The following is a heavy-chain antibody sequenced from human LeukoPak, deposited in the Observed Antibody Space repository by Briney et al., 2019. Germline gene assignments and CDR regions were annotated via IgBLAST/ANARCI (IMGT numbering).Heavy chain of an antibody. V-gene: IGHV3-30-3*01. D-gene: IGHD3-3*01. Sequence: GGSLRLSCAASGFTFSSYAMHWVRQAPGKGLEWVAVISYDGSNKYYADSVKGRFTISRDNSKNTLYLQMNSLRAEDTAVYYCAKGHHRRYDFWSGTDAFDIWGQGTMVTVSS. CDR3: AKGHHRRYDFWSGTDAFDI. CDR1: GFTFSSYA. J-gene: IGHJ3*02. CDR2: ISYDGSNK.